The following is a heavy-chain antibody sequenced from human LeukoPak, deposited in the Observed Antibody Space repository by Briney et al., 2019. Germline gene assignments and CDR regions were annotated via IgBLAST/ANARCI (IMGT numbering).Heavy chain of an antibody. CDR1: GFTFDDYT. V-gene: IGHV3-43*02. Sequence: GGSLRLSCAASGFTFDDYTMHWVRRAPGKGLEWVSLISGNGGSTAYADSVKGRFTISRDNSKNSLYLQMNSLRTEDTALYYCAKDKSQQLVHYFDYWGQGTPVTVSS. J-gene: IGHJ4*02. D-gene: IGHD6-13*01. CDR2: ISGNGGST. CDR3: AKDKSQQLVHYFDY.